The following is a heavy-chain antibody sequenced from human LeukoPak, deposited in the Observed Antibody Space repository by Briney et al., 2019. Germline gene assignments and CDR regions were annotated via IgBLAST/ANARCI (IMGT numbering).Heavy chain of an antibody. J-gene: IGHJ3*02. CDR2: IYISGSTSGST. Sequence: PSETLSLTCTVSGGSISNYYWSWIRQPAGKGLEWIGRIYISGSTSGSTDYNPSLKSRATMSVDTSRNQFSLKVNSVTAADTAVYYCARFRDYKEAFDMWGQGTMVTVSS. V-gene: IGHV4-4*07. D-gene: IGHD3-10*01. CDR3: ARFRDYKEAFDM. CDR1: GGSISNYY.